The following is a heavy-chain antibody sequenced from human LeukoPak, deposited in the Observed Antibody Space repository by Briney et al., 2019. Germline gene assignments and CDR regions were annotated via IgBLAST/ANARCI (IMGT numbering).Heavy chain of an antibody. Sequence: KAGGSLRLSCAASGFTFSSYSMNWVRQAPGKGLEWVSSISSSSSYIYYADSVKGRFTISRDNAKNSLYLQMNSLRVEDTAVYYCARDDGLSAFDIWGQGTMVTVSS. CDR1: GFTFSSYS. CDR3: ARDDGLSAFDI. V-gene: IGHV3-21*01. CDR2: ISSSSSYI. J-gene: IGHJ3*02. D-gene: IGHD6-19*01.